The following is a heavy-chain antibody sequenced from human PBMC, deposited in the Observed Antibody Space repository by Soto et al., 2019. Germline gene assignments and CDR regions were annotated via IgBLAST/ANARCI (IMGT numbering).Heavy chain of an antibody. Sequence: QVQLVESGGGVVQPGRSLRLSCAASGFTFSSYGMHWVRQAPGKGLEWVAVISYDGSNKYYADSVKGRFTISRDNSKNTLYVQMNRLRAEDTAVYYSEKDMGPHDGSGSYYTDYYSYYGMDVWGQGSTVTVSS. J-gene: IGHJ6*02. V-gene: IGHV3-30*18. CDR2: ISYDGSNK. D-gene: IGHD3-10*01. CDR3: EKDMGPHDGSGSYYTDYYSYYGMDV. CDR1: GFTFSSYG.